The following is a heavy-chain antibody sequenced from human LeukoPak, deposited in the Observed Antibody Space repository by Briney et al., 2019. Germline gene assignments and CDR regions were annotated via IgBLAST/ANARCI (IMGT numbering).Heavy chain of an antibody. Sequence: PSETLSLTCAVYGGSFSGYYWSWIRQPPGKGLEWIGEINHSGSTNYNPSLKSRVTISVDTSKNQFSLKLSSVTAADTAVYYCARRWAAAGHIDCWGQGTLVTVSS. J-gene: IGHJ4*02. CDR3: ARRWAAAGHIDC. D-gene: IGHD6-13*01. V-gene: IGHV4-34*01. CDR2: INHSGST. CDR1: GGSFSGYY.